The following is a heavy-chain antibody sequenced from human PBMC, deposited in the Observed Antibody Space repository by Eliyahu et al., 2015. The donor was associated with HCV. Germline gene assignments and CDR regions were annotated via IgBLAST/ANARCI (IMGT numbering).Heavy chain of an antibody. CDR2: ISGSGGST. Sequence: EVQLLESGGGLVQPGGSLRLSCAASGFXFSSYAMXWVRQAPGKGLEWVSAISGSGGSTYYADSVKGRFTISRDNSKNTLYLQMNSLRAEDTAVYYCAKAVAGQTDYYFDYWGQGTLVTVSS. J-gene: IGHJ4*02. V-gene: IGHV3-23*01. D-gene: IGHD6-19*01. CDR1: GFXFSSYA. CDR3: AKAVAGQTDYYFDY.